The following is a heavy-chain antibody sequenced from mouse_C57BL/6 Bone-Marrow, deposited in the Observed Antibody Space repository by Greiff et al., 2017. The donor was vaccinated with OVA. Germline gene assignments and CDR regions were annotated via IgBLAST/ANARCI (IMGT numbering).Heavy chain of an antibody. CDR1: EFTFTDYY. D-gene: IGHD1-1*01. V-gene: IGHV1-36*01. J-gene: IGHJ3*01. Sequence: VQLQQSGPVLVKPGPSVTISCKASEFTFTDYYMHWVKQSHGKSLEWIGLVYPYTGGTSYNQKFKGKATLTVDTSSSTAYMELNSLTSEDSAVYYCAREAYYGSRRFAYWGQGTLVTVSA. CDR3: AREAYYGSRRFAY. CDR2: VYPYTGGT.